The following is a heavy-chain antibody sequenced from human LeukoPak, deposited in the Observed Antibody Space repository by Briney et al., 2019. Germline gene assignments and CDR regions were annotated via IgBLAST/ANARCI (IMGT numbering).Heavy chain of an antibody. CDR2: LYKRGDM. D-gene: IGHD5-12*01. J-gene: IGHJ6*02. Sequence: GRSLRLSCTASGFTVSRNYMSWVRQAPGKGLEWVSTLYKRGDMHYAESVKGRFTSSRDHPNNTLYLQMNSRIGEDTATYYCVRDRSSGNDQLSKFYYFGMDVWGQGATVTVSS. CDR3: VRDRSSGNDQLSKFYYFGMDV. V-gene: IGHV3-66*01. CDR1: GFTVSRNY.